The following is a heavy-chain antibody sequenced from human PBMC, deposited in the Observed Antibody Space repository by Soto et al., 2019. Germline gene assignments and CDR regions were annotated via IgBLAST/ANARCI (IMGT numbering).Heavy chain of an antibody. V-gene: IGHV1-18*01. CDR3: AVRDHSSGWDY. Sequence: ASVKVSCKASGGTFSSYTISWVRQAPGQGLEWMGRIIPNNGKTNYAQKLQGRVTMTTDTSTSTAYMELRSLRSDDTAVYYCAVRDHSSGWDYWGQGTLVTVS. CDR2: IIPNNGKT. CDR1: GGTFSSYT. J-gene: IGHJ4*02. D-gene: IGHD6-19*01.